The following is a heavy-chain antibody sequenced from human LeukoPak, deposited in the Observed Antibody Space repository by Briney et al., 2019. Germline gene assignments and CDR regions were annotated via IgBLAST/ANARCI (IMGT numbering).Heavy chain of an antibody. CDR1: GGSPIINYY. D-gene: IGHD3-3*01. Sequence: TSETLSLTCTVSGGSPIINYYWTWIRQPAGEGLEWIGRISTSGSTNYNPSLKSRVTISVDTSKNQFSLKLSSVTAADTAVYYCARRGFGVDNWFDPWGQGTLVTVSS. J-gene: IGHJ5*02. CDR3: ARRGFGVDNWFDP. CDR2: ISTSGST. V-gene: IGHV4-4*07.